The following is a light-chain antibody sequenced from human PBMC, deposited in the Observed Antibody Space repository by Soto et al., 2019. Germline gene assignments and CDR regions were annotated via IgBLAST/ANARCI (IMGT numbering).Light chain of an antibody. J-gene: IGLJ2*01. V-gene: IGLV2-11*01. CDR1: SSDVGGYDD. CDR3: CSYAGSYTLV. CDR2: DVS. Sequence: QSALTQPRSVSGSPGQSVTISCTGTSSDVGGYDDVSWYQQNPGKAPKLMIYDVSKRPSGVPDRFSGSKSGNTASLTISGLQAEDEADYYCCSYAGSYTLVFGGGTKLTVL.